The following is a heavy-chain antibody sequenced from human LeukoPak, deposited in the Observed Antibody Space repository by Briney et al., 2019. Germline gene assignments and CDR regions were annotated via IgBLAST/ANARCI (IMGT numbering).Heavy chain of an antibody. CDR1: GFTFSSYG. Sequence: GRSLRLSCAASGFTFSSYGMHWVRQAPGQGLEWMGIINPSDGSTTYAQKFQGRVTMTRDTSTSTVYMELSTLRSDDTAVYYCARGEASKDRGQGTLVTVSS. CDR2: INPSDGST. V-gene: IGHV1-46*01. CDR3: ARGEASKD. J-gene: IGHJ4*02.